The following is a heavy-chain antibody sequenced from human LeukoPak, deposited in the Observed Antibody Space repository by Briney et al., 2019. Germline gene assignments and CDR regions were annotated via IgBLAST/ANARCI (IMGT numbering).Heavy chain of an antibody. D-gene: IGHD1-26*01. CDR1: GGSISSGSDY. Sequence: PSETLSLTCNASGGSISSGSDYWSWIRPPAGKGLECIGRIYTSGNTNYNPSLKSRVTISVDTSKNQFPLKLTSVTAADTAVYYCARESLGPPYYFDYWGQGTLVTVSA. CDR2: IYTSGNT. CDR3: ARESLGPPYYFDY. V-gene: IGHV4-61*02. J-gene: IGHJ4*02.